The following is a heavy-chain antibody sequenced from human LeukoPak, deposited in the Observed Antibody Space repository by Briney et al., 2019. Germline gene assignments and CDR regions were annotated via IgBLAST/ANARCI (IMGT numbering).Heavy chain of an antibody. D-gene: IGHD2-21*02. Sequence: PGGSLRLSCAASGFTFSNYAMSWVRQAPGKGLEWVSTISGSGGTTYYADSVEGRFTISRDNSKNTLSLQMISLRAEDTAVYYCAKEYCSGDCYSDYFDYWGQGTLVTVSS. V-gene: IGHV3-23*01. CDR2: ISGSGGTT. CDR3: AKEYCSGDCYSDYFDY. J-gene: IGHJ4*02. CDR1: GFTFSNYA.